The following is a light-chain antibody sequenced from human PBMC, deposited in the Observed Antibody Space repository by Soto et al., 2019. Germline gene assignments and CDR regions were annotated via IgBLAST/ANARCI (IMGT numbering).Light chain of an antibody. V-gene: IGKV1-39*01. CDR2: AAS. CDR3: QQSYTSPLT. J-gene: IGKJ4*01. CDR1: QSISYY. Sequence: DIPMTQSPYSLSASVGDRVNITCRASQSISYYLNWYQQTPGRAPNLLIYAASSLQSGVPSRFTGSGSGTDFTLTISSLQPGDFATYYCQQSYTSPLTFGGGTRVEI.